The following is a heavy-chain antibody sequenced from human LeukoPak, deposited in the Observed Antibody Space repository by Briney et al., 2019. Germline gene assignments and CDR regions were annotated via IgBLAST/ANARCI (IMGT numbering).Heavy chain of an antibody. V-gene: IGHV4-31*03. D-gene: IGHD3-3*01. CDR3: ARGTPGDITIFGVVISQYAFDI. Sequence: TLSLTCTVSGGSISSGGYYWSWIRQHPGKGLEWIGYIYYSGSTYYNPSLKSRVTISVDTSKNQFSLKLSSVTAADTAVYYCARGTPGDITIFGVVISQYAFDIWGQGTMVTVSS. J-gene: IGHJ3*02. CDR2: IYYSGST. CDR1: GGSISSGGYY.